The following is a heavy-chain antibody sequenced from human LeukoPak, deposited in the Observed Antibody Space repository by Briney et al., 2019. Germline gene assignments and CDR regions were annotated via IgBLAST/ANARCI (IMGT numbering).Heavy chain of an antibody. CDR3: ARRSSNYYDSSGYYSPIDY. CDR2: IYYSGST. D-gene: IGHD3-22*01. CDR1: GVSISSSSYY. J-gene: IGHJ4*02. V-gene: IGHV4-39*01. Sequence: PSETLSLTCTVSGVSISSSSYYWGWIRQPPGKGLEWIGSIYYSGSTYYNPSLKSRVTISVDTSKNQFSLKLSSVTAADTAVYYCARRSSNYYDSSGYYSPIDYWGQGTLVTVSS.